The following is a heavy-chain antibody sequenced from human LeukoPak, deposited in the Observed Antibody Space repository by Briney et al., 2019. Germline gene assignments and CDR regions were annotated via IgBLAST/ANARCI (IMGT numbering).Heavy chain of an antibody. CDR2: FSATDGSA. Sequence: SGRSLRLSCAASGFTFSSYAMTWVRQAPGKGLEWVSAFSATDGSAQYAESVEGRFTISRDNSKNTLFLQMNSLRAEDTAVYYCARAKIAAAGTGAFDVWGQGTLVTVSS. CDR1: GFTFSSYA. D-gene: IGHD6-13*01. J-gene: IGHJ3*01. V-gene: IGHV3-23*01. CDR3: ARAKIAAAGTGAFDV.